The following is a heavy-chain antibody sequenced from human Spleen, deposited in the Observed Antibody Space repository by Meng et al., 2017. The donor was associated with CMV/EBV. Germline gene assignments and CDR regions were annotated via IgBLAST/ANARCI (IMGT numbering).Heavy chain of an antibody. CDR2: ISGSGGST. V-gene: IGHV3-23*01. CDR1: GFTFSSYA. CDR3: ARATHIPHWFDS. J-gene: IGHJ5*01. Sequence: GESLKISCAASGFTFSSYAMSWVRQAPGKGLEWVSAISGSGGSTYYADSVKGRFTISRDNSKNTLYLDMNSLRAEDTAVYYCARATHIPHWFDSWGQGALVTVSS. D-gene: IGHD2-21*01.